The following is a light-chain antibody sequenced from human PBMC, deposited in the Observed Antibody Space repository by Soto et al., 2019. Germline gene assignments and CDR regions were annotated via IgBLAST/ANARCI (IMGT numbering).Light chain of an antibody. CDR1: QRVRISY. Sequence: IVLTQYQGTRSFFPGERATLSCRASQRVRISYLAWYQQKPGQAPRLLIFCASSRATGVPDRFSGSVSGTGFTLTISRLDPDDFAVYYCLRSGSSPQYTGGQGTKLEIK. J-gene: IGKJ2*01. CDR3: LRSGSSPQYT. V-gene: IGKV3-20*01. CDR2: CAS.